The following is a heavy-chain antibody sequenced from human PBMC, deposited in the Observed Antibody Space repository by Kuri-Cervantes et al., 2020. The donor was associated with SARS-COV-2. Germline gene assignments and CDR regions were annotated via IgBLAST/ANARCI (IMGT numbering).Heavy chain of an antibody. CDR1: GFTFSSYA. CDR3: VREGDRTGYSYGYGTLFDF. V-gene: IGHV3-30*07. Sequence: LSLTCAASGFTFSSYAMHWVRQAPGKGLEWVAVISYDGSNKYYADSVKGRFTISRDNVEDSLFLQMNSLRDEDTAVYYCVREGDRTGYSYGYGTLFDFWGQGTLVTVSS. CDR2: ISYDGSNK. D-gene: IGHD5-18*01. J-gene: IGHJ4*02.